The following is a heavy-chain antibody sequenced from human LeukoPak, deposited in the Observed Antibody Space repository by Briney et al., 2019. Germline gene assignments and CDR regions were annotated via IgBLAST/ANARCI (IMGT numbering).Heavy chain of an antibody. J-gene: IGHJ5*02. D-gene: IGHD6-13*01. CDR1: RFTFSNYA. Sequence: GGSLRLSCAASRFTFSNYAMNWVRQAPGKGLEWVSAISGSGGATYYADSVKGRFTISIDNSKNRLYLQMNSLRAEDTAVYYCAKSFGDYSSTWNTRNWFVPWGQGTLVTVSS. V-gene: IGHV3-23*01. CDR3: AKSFGDYSSTWNTRNWFVP. CDR2: ISGSGGAT.